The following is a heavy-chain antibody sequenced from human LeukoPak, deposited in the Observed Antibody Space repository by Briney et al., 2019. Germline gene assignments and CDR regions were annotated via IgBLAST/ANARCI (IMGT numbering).Heavy chain of an antibody. V-gene: IGHV3-53*01. CDR3: ARDWDTGYSSSWSDY. Sequence: GGSLRLSCAASGFTVSSNYMSWVRQAPGKGLEWVSVIYSGGSTYYADSVKGRFTISRDNSKNTLYLQMNSLRAEDTAVYYCARDWDTGYSSSWSDYLGQGTLVTVSS. CDR1: GFTVSSNY. J-gene: IGHJ4*02. CDR2: IYSGGST. D-gene: IGHD6-13*01.